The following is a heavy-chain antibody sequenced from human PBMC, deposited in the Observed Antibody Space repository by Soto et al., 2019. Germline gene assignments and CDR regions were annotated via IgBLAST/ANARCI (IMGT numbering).Heavy chain of an antibody. V-gene: IGHV4-4*02. J-gene: IGHJ6*02. CDR1: GGSISSGNW. Sequence: TSETLSLTCAFSGGSISSGNWWRWVLQPPGKGLEWIGEIYHSGSTNYNPSLKSRVTISVDKSKNQFSLKLSSVTAADTAVYYCARDVVDDYGSGSNFPVEYYYGMDVWGQGTTVT. CDR3: ARDVVDDYGSGSNFPVEYYYGMDV. CDR2: IYHSGST. D-gene: IGHD3-10*01.